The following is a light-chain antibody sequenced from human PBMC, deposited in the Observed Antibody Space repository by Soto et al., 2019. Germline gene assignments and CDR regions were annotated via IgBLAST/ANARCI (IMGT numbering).Light chain of an antibody. V-gene: IGKV1-5*03. CDR1: QSISSW. J-gene: IGKJ1*01. Sequence: DIQMTQSPSTLSASVGDRVTIPCRASQSISSWLAWYQQKPGKAPKLLIYKASSLESGVPSRFSGSGSGTEFTLTISSLQPDDFATYYCQQYNSSWTFGQGAKVDIK. CDR2: KAS. CDR3: QQYNSSWT.